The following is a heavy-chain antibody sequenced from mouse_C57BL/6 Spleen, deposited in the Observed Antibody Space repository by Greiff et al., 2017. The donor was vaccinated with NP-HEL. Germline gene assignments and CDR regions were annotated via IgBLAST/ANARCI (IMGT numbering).Heavy chain of an antibody. D-gene: IGHD1-1*01. Sequence: EVHLVESGGGLVKPGGSLKLSCAASGFTFSSYAMSWVRQTPEKRLEWVATISDGGSYTYYPDNVKGRFTISRDNAKNNLYLQMSHLKSEDTAMYYCARASGSSPYYFDYWGQGTTLTVSS. CDR3: ARASGSSPYYFDY. V-gene: IGHV5-4*01. CDR1: GFTFSSYA. J-gene: IGHJ2*01. CDR2: ISDGGSYT.